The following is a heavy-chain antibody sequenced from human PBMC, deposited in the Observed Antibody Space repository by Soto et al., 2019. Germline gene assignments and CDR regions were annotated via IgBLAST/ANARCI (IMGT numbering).Heavy chain of an antibody. CDR2: IYPGDSDT. J-gene: IGHJ6*02. D-gene: IGHD3-10*01. CDR1: GYSSTSYW. V-gene: IGHV5-51*01. Sequence: PGESLKISCKGSGYSSTSYWIGWVRQMPGKGLEWMGIIYPGDSDTRYSPSFQGQVTISADKSISTAYLQWSSLKASDTAMYYCARQFSPRFGELYDPGHYYGMDVWGQGTTVTVSS. CDR3: ARQFSPRFGELYDPGHYYGMDV.